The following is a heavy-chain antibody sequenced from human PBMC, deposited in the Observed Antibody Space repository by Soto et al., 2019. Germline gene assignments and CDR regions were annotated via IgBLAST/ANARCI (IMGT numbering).Heavy chain of an antibody. Sequence: GWSLRLSCAASAFTFTNAGMNWVRQAPGKGLEWVGRIKSKSQGGTADYAAPVKGRFAISRDDSKNTLYLQMNSLQTDDTAVYSCATEREGTVTLLRGLETGAFDVWGLGKMVTVSS. CDR2: IKSKSQGGTA. V-gene: IGHV3-15*07. CDR3: ATEREGTVTLLRGLETGAFDV. D-gene: IGHD3-10*01. J-gene: IGHJ3*01. CDR1: AFTFTNAG.